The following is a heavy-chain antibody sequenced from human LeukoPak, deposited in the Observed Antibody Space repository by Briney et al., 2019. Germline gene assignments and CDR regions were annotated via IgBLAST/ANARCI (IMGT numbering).Heavy chain of an antibody. CDR3: AVPGIAAAGTIDY. Sequence: NPSETLSLTCTVSGGSISSSSYYWGWIRQPPGKGLEWIGSIYYSGSTYYNPSLKSRVTISVDTSKNQFSLKLSSVTAADTAVYYCAVPGIAAAGTIDYWGQGTLVTVSS. D-gene: IGHD6-13*01. CDR2: IYYSGST. V-gene: IGHV4-39*01. CDR1: GGSISSSSYY. J-gene: IGHJ4*02.